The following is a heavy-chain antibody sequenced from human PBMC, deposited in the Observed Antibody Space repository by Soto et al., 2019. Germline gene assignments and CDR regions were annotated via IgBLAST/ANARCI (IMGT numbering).Heavy chain of an antibody. J-gene: IGHJ6*02. CDR3: ARDSSSITIFGVVGNYGMDV. D-gene: IGHD3-3*01. CDR1: GFTFSSYS. CDR2: ISSSSSYI. Sequence: MRLSCAASGFTFSSYSMNWVRQAPGKGLEWVSSISSSSSYIYYADSVKGRFTISRDNAKNSLYLQMNSLRAEDTAVYYCARDSSSITIFGVVGNYGMDVWGQGTTVTVSS. V-gene: IGHV3-21*01.